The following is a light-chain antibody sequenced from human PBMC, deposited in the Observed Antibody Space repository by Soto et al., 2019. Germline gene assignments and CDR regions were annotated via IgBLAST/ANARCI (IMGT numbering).Light chain of an antibody. CDR1: QIISSW. CDR2: DAS. Sequence: DIQMTPSPSTLSASVVDRFTITFLASQIISSWLAWYQQKPGKAPKLLIYDASSLESGVPSRFSGSGSGTEFTLTISSLQPDDFATYYCQQYNSYPRKFGQGNKVDIK. V-gene: IGKV1-5*01. J-gene: IGKJ1*01. CDR3: QQYNSYPRK.